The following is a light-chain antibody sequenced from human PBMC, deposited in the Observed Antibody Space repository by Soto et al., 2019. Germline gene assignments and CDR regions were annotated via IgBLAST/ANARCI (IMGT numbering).Light chain of an antibody. V-gene: IGKV1-27*01. CDR3: QKYNIPAET. CDR1: QGISNF. Sequence: DIQMTQSPSSLSASVGDRVTITCRASQGISNFLAWYQQKPGKGPELLIYAASTLQSGVPSRFSGSGFGTDFTLTIGSLKPEDVAAYYCQKYNIPAETFGQWTKVQIK. CDR2: AAS. J-gene: IGKJ1*01.